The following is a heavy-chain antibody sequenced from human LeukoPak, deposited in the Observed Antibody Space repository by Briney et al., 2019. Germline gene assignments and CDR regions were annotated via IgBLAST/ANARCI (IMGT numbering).Heavy chain of an antibody. Sequence: PGGSLRLSCAASGFTFSSYAMHWVRQAPGKGLEWVAVISYDGSNKYYADSVKGRFTISRDNSKNTLYLRMNSLRAEDTAVYYCARARGGGYDYWGQGTLVTVSS. J-gene: IGHJ4*02. CDR1: GFTFSSYA. D-gene: IGHD3-10*01. CDR3: ARARGGGYDY. CDR2: ISYDGSNK. V-gene: IGHV3-30-3*01.